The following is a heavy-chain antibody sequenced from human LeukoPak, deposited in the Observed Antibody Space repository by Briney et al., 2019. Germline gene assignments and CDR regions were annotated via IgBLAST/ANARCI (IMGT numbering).Heavy chain of an antibody. Sequence: ASVKVSCKASGYTFTGYYMHWVRQAPGQGLEWMGWINPNSGGTNYAQKSQGWVTMTRDTSISTAYMELSRLRSDDTAVYYCASTGYSSSWYGVFDYWGQGTLVTVSS. CDR3: ASTGYSSSWYGVFDY. J-gene: IGHJ4*02. CDR2: INPNSGGT. D-gene: IGHD6-13*01. CDR1: GYTFTGYY. V-gene: IGHV1-2*04.